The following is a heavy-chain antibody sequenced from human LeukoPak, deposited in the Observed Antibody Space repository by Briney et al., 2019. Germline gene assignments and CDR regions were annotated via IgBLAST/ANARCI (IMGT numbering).Heavy chain of an antibody. Sequence: HRRSLRLSCAASGFTVSSNYMSWVRQAPGKGLEGVPVIYSGGSTYYADSVKGRFTISRDNSKNTLYLQMNSLLAEDTAVYYCAIDSSGYTVSFDYWGQGTLVTVSS. V-gene: IGHV3-53*01. CDR3: AIDSSGYTVSFDY. CDR1: GFTVSSNY. J-gene: IGHJ4*02. CDR2: IYSGGST. D-gene: IGHD3-22*01.